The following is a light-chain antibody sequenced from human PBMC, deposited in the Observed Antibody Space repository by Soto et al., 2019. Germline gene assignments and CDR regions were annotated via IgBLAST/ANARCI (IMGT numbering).Light chain of an antibody. CDR3: KRYNQWLLT. V-gene: IGKV3-15*01. CDR1: QGIGST. CDR2: GAS. J-gene: IGKJ4*01. Sequence: EIVMTQSPATLSVSPGERATLSCRASQGIGSTLAWYQQKPGQTPRLLIYGASTRATGVPARFSGSGSGTEFTLTINSLQSEDYAVYYCKRYNQWLLTFGGGTKVE.